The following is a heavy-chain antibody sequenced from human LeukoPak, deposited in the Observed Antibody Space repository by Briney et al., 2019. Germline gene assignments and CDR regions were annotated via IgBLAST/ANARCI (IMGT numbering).Heavy chain of an antibody. J-gene: IGHJ3*02. CDR1: GGSISSSSYY. D-gene: IGHD3-22*01. Sequence: SETLSLTCTVSGGSISSSSYYWSWIRQPPGKGLEWIGYIYYSGSTNYNPSLKSRVTISVDTSKNQFSLKLSSVTAADTAVYYCARAPYYYDSSGYYSAFDIWGQGTMVTVSS. CDR3: ARAPYYYDSSGYYSAFDI. V-gene: IGHV4-61*01. CDR2: IYYSGST.